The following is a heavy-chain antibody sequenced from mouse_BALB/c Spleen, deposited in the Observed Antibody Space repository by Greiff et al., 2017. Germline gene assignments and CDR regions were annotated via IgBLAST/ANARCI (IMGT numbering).Heavy chain of an antibody. J-gene: IGHJ2*01. Sequence: EVQVVESGPSLVKPSQTLSLTCSVTGDSITSGYWNWIRKFPGNKLEYMGYISYSGSTYYNPSLKSRISITRDTSKNQYYLQLNSVTTEDTATYYCARSAVLTTVVANDYWGQGTTLTVSS. D-gene: IGHD1-1*01. CDR3: ARSAVLTTVVANDY. CDR1: GDSITSGY. CDR2: ISYSGST. V-gene: IGHV3-8*02.